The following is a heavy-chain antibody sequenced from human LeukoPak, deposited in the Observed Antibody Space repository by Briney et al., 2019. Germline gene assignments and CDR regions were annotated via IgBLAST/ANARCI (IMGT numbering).Heavy chain of an antibody. CDR3: ARAYDYVWGSYRQTAHYYFDY. Sequence: ASVKVSCKASGYTFTSYDINWVRQATGQGLEWMGWMNPNSGNTNYAQKFQGRVTMTRDTSISTAYMELSRLRSDDTAVYYCARAYDYVWGSYRQTAHYYFDYWGQGTLVTVSS. V-gene: IGHV1-8*01. J-gene: IGHJ4*02. CDR2: MNPNSGNT. CDR1: GYTFTSYD. D-gene: IGHD3-16*02.